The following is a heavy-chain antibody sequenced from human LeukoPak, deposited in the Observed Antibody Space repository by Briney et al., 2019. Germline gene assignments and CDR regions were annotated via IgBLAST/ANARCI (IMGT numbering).Heavy chain of an antibody. CDR2: MNPNSGNT. D-gene: IGHD3-16*02. Sequence: ASVKVSCKASGYTFTSYDINWVRQATGQGLEWMGWMNPNSGNTGYAQKFQGRVTMTRNTSISTAYMELSSLRSEDTAVYYCARAGLRLGELSLSRLAYWGQGTLVTVSS. J-gene: IGHJ4*02. CDR3: ARAGLRLGELSLSRLAY. CDR1: GYTFTSYD. V-gene: IGHV1-8*01.